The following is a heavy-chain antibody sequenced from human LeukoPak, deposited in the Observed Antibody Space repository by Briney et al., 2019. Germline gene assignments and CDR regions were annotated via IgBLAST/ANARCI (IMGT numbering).Heavy chain of an antibody. J-gene: IGHJ4*02. CDR2: ISAYNGNT. V-gene: IGHV1-18*01. CDR3: ARFSAPGIVLDY. D-gene: IGHD2/OR15-2a*01. Sequence: ASVKVSCKASGYTFTSYGISWVRQAPGQGLEWMGWISAYNGNTNYAQKLQGRVTMTTDTSTGTAYMELRSLRSDDTAVYYCARFSAPGIVLDYWGQGTLVTVSS. CDR1: GYTFTSYG.